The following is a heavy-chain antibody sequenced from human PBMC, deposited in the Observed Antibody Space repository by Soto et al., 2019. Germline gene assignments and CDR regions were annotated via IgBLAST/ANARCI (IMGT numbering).Heavy chain of an antibody. CDR3: AKDLLQCGGVIVIAIKGFDY. J-gene: IGHJ4*02. CDR2: ISYDGSNK. Sequence: GGSLRLSCAASGFTFSSYGMHWVRQAPGKGLEWVAVISYDGSNKYYADSVKGRFTISRDNSKNTLYLQMNSLRAEDTAVYYCAKDLLQCGGVIVIAIKGFDYWGQGTLVTVSS. V-gene: IGHV3-30*18. CDR1: GFTFSSYG. D-gene: IGHD3-16*02.